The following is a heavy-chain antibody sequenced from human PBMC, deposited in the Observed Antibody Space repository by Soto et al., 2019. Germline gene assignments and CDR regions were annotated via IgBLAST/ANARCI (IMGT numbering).Heavy chain of an antibody. Sequence: GASVKVSCKASGFTFTSSAVQWVRQARGQRLEWIGWIVVGSGNTNYAQKFQERVTITRDMSTSTAYMELSSLRSEDTAVYYCAASTSMVRGVTLDYWGQGTLVTVSS. D-gene: IGHD3-10*01. CDR1: GFTFTSSA. J-gene: IGHJ4*02. CDR3: AASTSMVRGVTLDY. V-gene: IGHV1-58*01. CDR2: IVVGSGNT.